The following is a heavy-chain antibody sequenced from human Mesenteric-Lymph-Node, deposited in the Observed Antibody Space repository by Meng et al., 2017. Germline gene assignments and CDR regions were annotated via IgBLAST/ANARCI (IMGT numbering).Heavy chain of an antibody. Sequence: QVQLQQWGAGLLKPSETLSLTCAVHGGSFSGYYWSWTRQHPGKGLEWSGEINHSGSTNYNPSLKRRVTISVDTSKNQFSLKLSSVTDEDTAVYYCARGGGNSWYIDYWGQGTLVTVSS. CDR2: INHSGST. D-gene: IGHD6-13*01. V-gene: IGHV4-34*01. CDR3: ARGGGNSWYIDY. J-gene: IGHJ4*02. CDR1: GGSFSGYY.